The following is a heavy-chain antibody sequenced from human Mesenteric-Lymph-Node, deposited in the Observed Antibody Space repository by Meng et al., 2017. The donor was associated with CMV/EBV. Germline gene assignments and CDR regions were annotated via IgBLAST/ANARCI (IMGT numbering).Heavy chain of an antibody. Sequence: LSLTCAASGFTFEDYAMHWVRQAPGEGLEWVSHISWNSGSIDYADSVKGRFTISRDNAKNSLYLHMSSLRPVDTAVYYCATRRYSSMWGQGTLVTVSS. CDR1: GFTFEDYA. V-gene: IGHV3-9*01. D-gene: IGHD6-13*01. CDR3: ATRRYSSM. CDR2: ISWNSGSI. J-gene: IGHJ4*02.